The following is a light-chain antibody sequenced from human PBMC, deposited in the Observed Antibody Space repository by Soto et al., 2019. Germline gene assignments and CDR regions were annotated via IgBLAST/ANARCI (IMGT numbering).Light chain of an antibody. CDR2: EVS. V-gene: IGLV2-8*01. CDR3: SSYAGSNNFEV. CDR1: SSDVGGYNY. J-gene: IGLJ1*01. Sequence: QCVRTQPPSASGSPGESVTISCTGTSSDVGGYNYVSWYQQHPGKAPKLLIYEVSKRPSGVPDRFSGFKSGNTASLTVSGLQAEDEADYYCSSYAGSNNFEVFGTGTKVTVL.